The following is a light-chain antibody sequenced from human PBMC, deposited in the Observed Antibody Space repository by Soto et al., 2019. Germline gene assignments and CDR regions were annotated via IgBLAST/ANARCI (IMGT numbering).Light chain of an antibody. V-gene: IGKV3-20*01. J-gene: IGKJ4*01. CDR1: QRVSSSY. Sequence: EIVLTQSPGTLSLSPGERVTLSCRASQRVSSSYLAWYQQKPGQAPRLLIYGASSRATGIPDRFSGSGSWTVFTFTITRLEPEDYAVYYCQHYRTSFGGGTKVEIK. CDR3: QHYRTS. CDR2: GAS.